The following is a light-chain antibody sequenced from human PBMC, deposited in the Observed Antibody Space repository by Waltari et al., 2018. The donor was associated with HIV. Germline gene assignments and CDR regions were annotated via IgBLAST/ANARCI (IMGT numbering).Light chain of an antibody. CDR2: NVN. V-gene: IGLV2-14*03. CDR1: SGDVGGYNF. Sequence: QSALTQPASVSGSLGQSITISCTGTSGDVGGYNFVSWYQQHPGKAPKLIIYNVNSRPAVVSIRFSGSMSANTASLTISGLQAEDEADYFCCSYTSSGPRYVLFGGGTRLTVL. J-gene: IGLJ2*01. CDR3: CSYTSSGPRYVL.